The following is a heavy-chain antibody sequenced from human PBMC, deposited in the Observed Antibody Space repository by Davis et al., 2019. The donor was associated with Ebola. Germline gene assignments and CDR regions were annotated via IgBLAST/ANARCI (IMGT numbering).Heavy chain of an antibody. CDR2: INSDGSST. CDR1: GFTFSSYW. CDR3: ARDRGSTVTTWFDP. V-gene: IGHV3-74*01. D-gene: IGHD4-11*01. Sequence: GESLKISCAASGFTFSSYWMHWVRQAPGKGLVWVSRINSDGSSTSYADSVKGRFTISRDNAKNTLYLQMNSLSAEDTAVYYCARDRGSTVTTWFDPWGQGTLVTVSS. J-gene: IGHJ5*02.